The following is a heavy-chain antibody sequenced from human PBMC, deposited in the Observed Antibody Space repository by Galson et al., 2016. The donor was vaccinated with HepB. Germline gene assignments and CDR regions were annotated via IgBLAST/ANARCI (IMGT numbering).Heavy chain of an antibody. CDR2: IYYTGST. J-gene: IGHJ3*02. Sequence: LRLSCAASGFSFSNSGMSWVRQPPGKGLEWIGSIYYTGSTYYNPSLKSRVTISMDTSKNQFSLKLSSVTAADTAVYYCARYGFWGSYRLIRDAFDIWGQGTMVTVSS. CDR1: GFSFSNSG. V-gene: IGHV4-39*01. CDR3: ARYGFWGSYRLIRDAFDI. D-gene: IGHD3-16*02.